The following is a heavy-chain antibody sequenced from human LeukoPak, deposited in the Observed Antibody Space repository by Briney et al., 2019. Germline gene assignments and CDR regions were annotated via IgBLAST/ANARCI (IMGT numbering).Heavy chain of an antibody. CDR3: AREGRRDGYNSNWFDP. CDR2: INPSGGST. V-gene: IGHV1-46*01. J-gene: IGHJ5*02. CDR1: GYTFTSYY. D-gene: IGHD5-24*01. Sequence: ASVTVSCKASGYTFTSYYMHWVRQAPGQGLEWMGIINPSGGSTSYAQKFQGRVTMTRDTSTSTVYMELSSLRSEDTAVYYCAREGRRDGYNSNWFDPWGQGTLVTVSS.